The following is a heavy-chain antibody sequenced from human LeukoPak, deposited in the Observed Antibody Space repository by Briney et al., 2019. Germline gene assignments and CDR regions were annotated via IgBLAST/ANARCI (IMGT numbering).Heavy chain of an antibody. V-gene: IGHV3-30*02. D-gene: IGHD6-13*01. J-gene: IGHJ4*02. CDR2: IRYDGSNK. CDR3: AKDPFRIAAAGG. Sequence: GGSLRLSCAASGFTFSSYGMHWVRQAPGKGLEWVAFIRYDGSNKYYADSVKGRFTISRDNSKNTLYLQMNSLRAEDTAVYYCAKDPFRIAAAGGWGQGTLVTVSS. CDR1: GFTFSSYG.